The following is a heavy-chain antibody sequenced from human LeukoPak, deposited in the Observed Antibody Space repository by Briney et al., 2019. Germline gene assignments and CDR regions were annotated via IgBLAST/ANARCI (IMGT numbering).Heavy chain of an antibody. CDR2: INWNGGST. Sequence: PGGSLRCSCAAYRFTFDDYGMSWVRQAPGKGLEWVSGINWNGGSTGYADSVKGRFTISRDNAKNSLYLQMNSLRAEDTALYYCTRDQYYYGMDVWGQGTTVTVSS. V-gene: IGHV3-20*04. J-gene: IGHJ6*02. CDR1: RFTFDDYG. CDR3: TRDQYYYGMDV.